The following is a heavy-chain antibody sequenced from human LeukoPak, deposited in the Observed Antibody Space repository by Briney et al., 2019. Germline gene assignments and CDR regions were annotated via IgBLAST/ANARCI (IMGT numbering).Heavy chain of an antibody. CDR1: GFSVGNNY. Sequence: GGSLRLSCVACGFSVGNNYMNWVRQAPGKGLEWVSVIYSGGSTYYADSVKGRFTISRDSSKNTLYLQIHSLRVEDTAVYYCARAIRVASVSLRFYYWVQGTLVTVSS. J-gene: IGHJ4*02. V-gene: IGHV3-66*02. CDR2: IYSGGST. D-gene: IGHD5/OR15-5a*01. CDR3: ARAIRVASVSLRFYY.